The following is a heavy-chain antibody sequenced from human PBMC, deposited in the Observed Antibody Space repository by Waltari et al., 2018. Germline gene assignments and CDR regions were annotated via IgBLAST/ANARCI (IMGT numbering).Heavy chain of an antibody. D-gene: IGHD3-16*01. CDR3: VRHYRGGDY. V-gene: IGHV4-59*08. CDR2: IYYSGST. J-gene: IGHJ4*02. CDR1: GGSISGYY. Sequence: QVQLQESGPGLVKPSETLSLTCTASGGSISGYYWSWIRQPPGKGLEWIGYIYYSGSTNYNPSLKSRVTMSVDTSKNQFSLKLSSVTAADTAVYYCVRHYRGGDYWGQGTLVTVSS.